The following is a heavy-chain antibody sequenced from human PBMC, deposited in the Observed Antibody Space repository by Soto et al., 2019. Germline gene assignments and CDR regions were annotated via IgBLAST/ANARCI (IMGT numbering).Heavy chain of an antibody. CDR3: ARYLNVGGFDY. CDR2: IYYSGTT. Sequence: QVQLQESGPGLVKPSQTLSLTCTVSGGSISSGDYYWSWIRQHPGNGLEWIGYIYYSGTTYYNPSLKSRVSISVDTSKNQFSLKLSSVTAADTAVYYCARYLNVGGFDYWGQGTLVTVSS. V-gene: IGHV4-31*03. CDR1: GGSISSGDYY. J-gene: IGHJ4*02. D-gene: IGHD3-16*01.